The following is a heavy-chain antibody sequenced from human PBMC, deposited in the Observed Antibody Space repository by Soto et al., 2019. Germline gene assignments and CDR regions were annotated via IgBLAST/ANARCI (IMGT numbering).Heavy chain of an antibody. Sequence: PGESLKISCKGSGYKFITYWIGWVRQMPGKGLEWMAIIYPDDSDSRYSPSFQGQVTISADKSISTAYLQWSSLKASDTAIYYCVATYGDYLDYWGQGTLVTVSS. CDR2: IYPDDSDS. V-gene: IGHV5-51*01. CDR3: VATYGDYLDY. J-gene: IGHJ4*02. CDR1: GYKFITYW. D-gene: IGHD4-17*01.